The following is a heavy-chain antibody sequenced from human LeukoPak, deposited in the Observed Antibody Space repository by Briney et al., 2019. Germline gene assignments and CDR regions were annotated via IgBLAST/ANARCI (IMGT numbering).Heavy chain of an antibody. Sequence: GRSLRLSCAASGFTFDDYAMHWVRQAPGKGLEWVSGISWNSGSIGYAVSVKGRFTISRDNAKSSLYLQMNSLRPEDMALYYCAKGPGTNFGPAEVWGQGTMVTVSS. CDR1: GFTFDDYA. V-gene: IGHV3-9*03. D-gene: IGHD2-8*01. J-gene: IGHJ3*01. CDR3: AKGPGTNFGPAEV. CDR2: ISWNSGSI.